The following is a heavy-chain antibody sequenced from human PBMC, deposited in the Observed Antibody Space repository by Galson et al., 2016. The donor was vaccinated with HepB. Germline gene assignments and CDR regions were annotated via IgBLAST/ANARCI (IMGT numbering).Heavy chain of an antibody. V-gene: IGHV1-3*01. J-gene: IGHJ6*02. D-gene: IGHD1-26*01. Sequence: KVSCKASGYTFSNYAMHWVRQAPRQRLEWVGWINAGSGKTKYSEKFRGRATISRGTSASTAYMDLSSLRFEDTAVYYCARSIVGGSLGMDVWGQGTTVTVSS. CDR3: ARSIVGGSLGMDV. CDR1: GYTFSNYA. CDR2: INAGSGKT.